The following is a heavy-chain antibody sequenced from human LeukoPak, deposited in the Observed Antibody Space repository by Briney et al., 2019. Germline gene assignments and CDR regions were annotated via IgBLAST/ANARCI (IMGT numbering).Heavy chain of an antibody. J-gene: IGHJ4*02. V-gene: IGHV3-23*01. Sequence: GGSLRLSCVASRFPFSSYAMGWVRQAPGKGLEWVSGISGRGDGTYYAGSVKGRFTISRDNSKNTLYLQMNSLRAEDTAVYYCATPPRNNIWYYFDSWGQGTLVTVSS. CDR3: ATPPRNNIWYYFDS. D-gene: IGHD2/OR15-2a*01. CDR1: RFPFSSYA. CDR2: ISGRGDGT.